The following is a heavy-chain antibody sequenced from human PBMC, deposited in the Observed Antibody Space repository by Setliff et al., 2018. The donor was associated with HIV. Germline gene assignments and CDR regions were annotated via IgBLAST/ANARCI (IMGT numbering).Heavy chain of an antibody. V-gene: IGHV1-2*02. J-gene: IGHJ4*02. Sequence: GASVKVSCKPSGYSFTNHYMHWVRQAPGQGLEWMGWINPKSDGTTYAQKFQGRVTMTRDTSISTAYMELSRLRSDDTAVYYCARVRVGATPLDYWGQGTLVTVSS. CDR3: ARVRVGATPLDY. CDR1: GYSFTNHY. D-gene: IGHD1-26*01. CDR2: INPKSDGT.